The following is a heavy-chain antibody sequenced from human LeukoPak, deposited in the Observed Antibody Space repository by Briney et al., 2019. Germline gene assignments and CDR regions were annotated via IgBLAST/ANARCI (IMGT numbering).Heavy chain of an antibody. CDR1: GFTFSSYE. Sequence: GGSLRLSCAASGFTFSSYEMNWVRQAPGKGLEWVSYISSSGSTIYYADSVKGRFTISRDNAKNSLYLQMNSLRAEDTAVYYCAREGYYYYYGMDVWGQGTTDTVSS. CDR2: ISSSGSTI. J-gene: IGHJ6*02. V-gene: IGHV3-48*03. CDR3: AREGYYYYYGMDV.